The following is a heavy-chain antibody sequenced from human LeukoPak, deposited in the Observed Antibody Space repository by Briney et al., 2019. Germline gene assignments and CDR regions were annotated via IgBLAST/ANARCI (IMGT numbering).Heavy chain of an antibody. D-gene: IGHD5-18*01. V-gene: IGHV4-59*01. J-gene: IGHJ4*02. Sequence: SETLSLTCSVFGDPISTYHWNWIRKPPGKGLEWIAYMQSTGNSQCNPSLKSRVAMSVDTSKNQVVLNLSSVTAADTAVYYCARDKRHSYGRYFAHWGQGMLVTVSS. CDR2: MQSTGNS. CDR3: ARDKRHSYGRYFAH. CDR1: GDPISTYH.